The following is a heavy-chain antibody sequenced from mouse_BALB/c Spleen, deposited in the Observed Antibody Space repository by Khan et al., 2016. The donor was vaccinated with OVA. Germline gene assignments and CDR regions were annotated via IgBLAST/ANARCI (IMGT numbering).Heavy chain of an antibody. J-gene: IGHJ2*01. Sequence: EVELVESGPGLVKPSQSLSLTCTVTGYSITSGYGWHWIRQFPGNKLEWMGYISYSGSTNYNPSLKSRISITRDTSKNQFFLQLNSVTTEDTATYYGDRKARIKYWGQGTTLTVSS. CDR2: ISYSGST. V-gene: IGHV3-1*02. CDR3: DRKARIKY. CDR1: GYSITSGYG.